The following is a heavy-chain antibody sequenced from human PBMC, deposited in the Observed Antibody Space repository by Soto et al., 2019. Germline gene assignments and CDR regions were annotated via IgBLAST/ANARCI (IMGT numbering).Heavy chain of an antibody. CDR3: ARAVQLWLRGAYYYGMDV. D-gene: IGHD5-18*01. Sequence: SVKVSCKASGGTFSSYAISWVRQAPGQGLEWMGGIIPIFGTAKYAQKFQGRVTITADESTSTAYMELSSPRSEDTAVYYCARAVQLWLRGAYYYGMDVWGQGTTVTVSS. V-gene: IGHV1-69*13. CDR1: GGTFSSYA. J-gene: IGHJ6*02. CDR2: IIPIFGTA.